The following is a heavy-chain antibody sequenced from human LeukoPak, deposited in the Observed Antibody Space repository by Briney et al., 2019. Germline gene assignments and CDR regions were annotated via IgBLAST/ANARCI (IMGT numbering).Heavy chain of an antibody. Sequence: SETLSLTCTVSGGSISSYYWSWIRQPPGKGLEWIGYIYYSGSTNYNPSLKSRVTISVDTSKNQFSLKLSSVTAADTAVYHCARQGGGFWYFDLWGRGTLVTVSS. CDR2: IYYSGST. CDR3: ARQGGGFWYFDL. V-gene: IGHV4-59*08. J-gene: IGHJ2*01. CDR1: GGSISSYY. D-gene: IGHD6-25*01.